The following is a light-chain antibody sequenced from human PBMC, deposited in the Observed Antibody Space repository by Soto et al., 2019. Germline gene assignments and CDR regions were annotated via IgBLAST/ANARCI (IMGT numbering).Light chain of an antibody. CDR2: GAS. J-gene: IGKJ1*01. CDR3: QQYAASPRT. CDR1: QSIGNNY. Sequence: EIVLTQSPGTLSLSPRERATLSCRASQSIGNNYLAWYQHKPGQAPRLLIYGASNRAPGIPDRFSGSGSGTDFTLTIRRLEPADFAIYYCQQYAASPRTFGQGTQVEVK. V-gene: IGKV3-20*01.